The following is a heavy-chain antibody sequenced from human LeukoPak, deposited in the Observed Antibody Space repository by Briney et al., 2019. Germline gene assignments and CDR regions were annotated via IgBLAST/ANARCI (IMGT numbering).Heavy chain of an antibody. J-gene: IGHJ4*02. V-gene: IGHV3-21*01. CDR3: ASQYQLLHFDY. D-gene: IGHD2-2*01. CDR1: GFTFSSYA. CDR2: ISSSSSYI. Sequence: GGSLRLSCAASGFTFSSYAMSWVRQAPGKGLEWVSSISSSSSYIYYADSVKGRFTISRDNAKNSLYLQMNSLRAEDTAVYYCASQYQLLHFDYWGQGTLVTVSS.